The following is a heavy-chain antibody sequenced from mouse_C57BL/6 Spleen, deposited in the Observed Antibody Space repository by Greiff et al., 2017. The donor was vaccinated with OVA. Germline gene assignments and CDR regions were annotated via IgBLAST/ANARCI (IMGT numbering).Heavy chain of an antibody. CDR2: ISDGGSYT. J-gene: IGHJ4*01. CDR3: ARGSLPYAMDY. D-gene: IGHD1-1*01. V-gene: IGHV5-4*01. CDR1: GFTFSSYA. Sequence: EVQGVESGGGLVKPGGSLKLSCAASGFTFSSYAMSWVRQTPEKRLEWVATISDGGSYTYYPDNVKGRFTISRDNAKNNLYLQMSHLKSEDTAMYYCARGSLPYAMDYWGQGTSVTVSS.